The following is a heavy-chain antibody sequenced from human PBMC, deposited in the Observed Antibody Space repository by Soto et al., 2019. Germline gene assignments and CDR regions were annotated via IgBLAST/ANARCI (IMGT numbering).Heavy chain of an antibody. J-gene: IGHJ4*02. Sequence: QVHLQESGPGLVKPSQTLSLSCTVSNGHINSAVYYWSWVRQAPGKGLEWIGYIYYSGSASYNPTLKGRVSISLDTSKNQFSLSLRSVTAADTAVYFCARSFRVGSTPPSPDYWGQGTLVTVSS. CDR2: IYYSGSA. CDR3: ARSFRVGSTPPSPDY. D-gene: IGHD1-26*01. V-gene: IGHV4-30-4*01. CDR1: NGHINSAVYY.